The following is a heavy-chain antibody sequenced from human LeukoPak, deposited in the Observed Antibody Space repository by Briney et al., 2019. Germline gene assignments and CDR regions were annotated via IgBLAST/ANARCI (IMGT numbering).Heavy chain of an antibody. V-gene: IGHV4-61*01. D-gene: IGHD3-10*01. Sequence: SQTLSLTCTVSGGSISSGSYYWSWIRQPPGKGLEWIGYIYYSGSTNYNPSLKSRVTISVDTSKNQFSLKLSSVTAADTAVYYCARGDYYGSGTNWFDPWGQGTLVTVSS. J-gene: IGHJ5*02. CDR3: ARGDYYGSGTNWFDP. CDR2: IYYSGST. CDR1: GGSISSGSYY.